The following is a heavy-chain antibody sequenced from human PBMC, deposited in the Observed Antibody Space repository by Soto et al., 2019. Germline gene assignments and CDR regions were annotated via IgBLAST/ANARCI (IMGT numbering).Heavy chain of an antibody. J-gene: IGHJ4*02. CDR2: IDAGGGAT. V-gene: IGHV3-23*01. D-gene: IGHD2-21*02. CDR3: AKDARDTGGNSGIDY. CDR1: GFTFNTYA. Sequence: EVQLLESGGDLVQPGGSLRLSCAASGFTFNTYAMSWVRQAPGKGLEWVSVIDAGGGATYYADSVKGRFATSRDNSKSTLYLQMNSLRVEDTALYYCAKDARDTGGNSGIDYWGQGTLVTVSS.